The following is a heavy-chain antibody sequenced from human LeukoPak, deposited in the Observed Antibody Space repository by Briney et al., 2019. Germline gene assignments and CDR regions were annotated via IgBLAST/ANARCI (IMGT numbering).Heavy chain of an antibody. J-gene: IGHJ4*02. D-gene: IGHD6-19*01. CDR3: ARISTAVAGADY. CDR1: GFTFSRSW. CDR2: IKQDESET. Sequence: PGGSLRLSCGAFGFTFSRSWMSWLRQAPEKGLEWVANIKQDESETYYVDSVKGRLTVSRDNTKNSLYLQMDSLRAEDTAVYYCARISTAVAGADYWGQGTLVTASS. V-gene: IGHV3-7*01.